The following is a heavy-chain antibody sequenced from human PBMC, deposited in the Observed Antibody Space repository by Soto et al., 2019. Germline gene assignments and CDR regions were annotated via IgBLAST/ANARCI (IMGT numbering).Heavy chain of an antibody. Sequence: QVHLVQSGAEVKKPGASVKVSCKGSGYAFTTYGITWVRQAPGQGLEWMGWISAHNGNTNYAQQLKGRVTVTRDTSTRTAYLDLRSLRADDTAVYYCARGRDGDYWGQGALVTVSS. V-gene: IGHV1-18*01. J-gene: IGHJ4*02. CDR3: ARGRDGDY. CDR2: ISAHNGNT. D-gene: IGHD6-6*01. CDR1: GYAFTTYG.